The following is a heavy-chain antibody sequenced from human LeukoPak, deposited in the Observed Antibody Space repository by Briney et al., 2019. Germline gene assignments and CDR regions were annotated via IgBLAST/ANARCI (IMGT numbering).Heavy chain of an antibody. CDR2: IRSSSSTI. J-gene: IGHJ3*02. D-gene: IGHD3-22*01. Sequence: GGSLRLSCAASGFTFSSYSMNWVRQAPGKGLEWVSYIRSSSSTIYYADSVKGRFTISTDNANNSLYLQMNSLRAEDTAVYYCARESRITMIVVVITTDAFDIWGQGTMVTVSS. CDR3: ARESRITMIVVVITTDAFDI. V-gene: IGHV3-48*01. CDR1: GFTFSSYS.